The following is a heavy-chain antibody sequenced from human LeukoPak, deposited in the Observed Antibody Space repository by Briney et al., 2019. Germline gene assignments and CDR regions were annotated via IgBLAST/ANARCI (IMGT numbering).Heavy chain of an antibody. CDR1: GYTFTSYD. V-gene: IGHV1-8*01. J-gene: IGHJ6*02. D-gene: IGHD6-19*01. CDR3: ARTPGQQWLVPPRYGMDV. CDR2: MNPNSGNT. Sequence: ASVKVSCKASGYTFTSYDINWVRQATEQGLEWMGWMNPNSGNTGYAQKFQGRVTMTRNTSISTAYMELSSLRSEDTAVYYCARTPGQQWLVPPRYGMDVWGQGTTVTVSS.